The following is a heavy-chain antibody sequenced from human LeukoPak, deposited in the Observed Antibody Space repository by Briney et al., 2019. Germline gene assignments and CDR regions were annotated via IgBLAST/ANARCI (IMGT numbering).Heavy chain of an antibody. CDR3: AREPGLIEGGGRYYFDS. J-gene: IGHJ4*02. V-gene: IGHV3-53*01. CDR1: GFTVSSKY. Sequence: GGSLRLSCAASGFTVSSKYMSWVRQAPDKGLEWVSVIYSGGSTYYADSVKGRFTISRDNSKNTLYLQMTSLRVEDTALYYCAREPGLIEGGGRYYFDSWGQGTLVTVSS. CDR2: IYSGGST. D-gene: IGHD3-16*01.